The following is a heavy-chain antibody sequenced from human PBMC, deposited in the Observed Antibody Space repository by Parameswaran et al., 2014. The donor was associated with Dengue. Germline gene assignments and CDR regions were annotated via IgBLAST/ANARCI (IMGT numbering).Heavy chain of an antibody. CDR3: ARGDNYGDYYFDY. J-gene: IGHJ4*02. V-gene: IGHV4-31*02. Sequence: VRQAPGKGLEWIGYIYYSGSTYYNPSLKSRVTISVDTSKNQFSLKLSSVTAADTAVYYCARGDNYGDYYFDYWGQGTLVTVSS. CDR2: IYYSGST. D-gene: IGHD4-17*01.